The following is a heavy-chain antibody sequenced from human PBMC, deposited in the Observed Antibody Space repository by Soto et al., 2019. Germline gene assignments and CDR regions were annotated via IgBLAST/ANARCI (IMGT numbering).Heavy chain of an antibody. Sequence: ASVKVSCKVSGYTLTELSMHWVRQAPGKGLEWMGGFDPEDGETIYAQKFQGRVTMTEDTSTDTAYMELSSPRSEDTAVYYCATDGHYSSSWSHYWGQGTLVTVSS. CDR2: FDPEDGET. J-gene: IGHJ4*02. CDR1: GYTLTELS. D-gene: IGHD6-13*01. V-gene: IGHV1-24*01. CDR3: ATDGHYSSSWSHY.